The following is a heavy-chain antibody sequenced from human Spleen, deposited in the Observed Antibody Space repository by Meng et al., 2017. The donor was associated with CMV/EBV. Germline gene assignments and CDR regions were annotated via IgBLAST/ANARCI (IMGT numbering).Heavy chain of an antibody. D-gene: IGHD3-10*01. CDR2: INPDSGGT. J-gene: IGHJ4*02. V-gene: IGHV1-2*02. CDR1: GYTFTGYY. CDR3: ARESDPMIRGGEDFDC. Sequence: ASVKVSCKASGYTFTGYYMYWVRQAPGQGLEWMGWINPDSGGTNYAQKFQGRVTMTRDTSTTTVHMELGRLRSDDTAVYYCARESDPMIRGGEDFDCWGQGTLVTVSS.